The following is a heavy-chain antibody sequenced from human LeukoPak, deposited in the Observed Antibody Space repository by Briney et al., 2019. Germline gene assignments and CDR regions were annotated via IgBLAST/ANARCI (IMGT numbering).Heavy chain of an antibody. J-gene: IGHJ4*02. CDR2: IYPGDSDT. D-gene: IGHD6-6*01. CDR1: GYSFTSYW. V-gene: IGHV5-51*01. Sequence: GESLKISCKGSGYSFTSYWIGWVRQMPGKGLEWMGIIYPGDSDTRYSPSFQGQVTISADKSISTAYLQMNSLRAGDTAVYYCAREDYSSSPLDYWGQGTLVTVSS. CDR3: AREDYSSSPLDY.